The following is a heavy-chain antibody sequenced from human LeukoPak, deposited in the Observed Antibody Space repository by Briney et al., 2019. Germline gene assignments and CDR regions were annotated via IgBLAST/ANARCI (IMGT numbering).Heavy chain of an antibody. CDR2: ISGSGGST. CDR3: AKEPHDSSGYYRDAFDI. CDR1: GFTFSSYA. Sequence: GGSLRLSCAASGFTFSSYAMSWVRQAPGKGLEWVSAISGSGGSTYYADSVKGRFTISRDNSKNTLYLQMNSLRAEDTAVYYCAKEPHDSSGYYRDAFDIWGQGTMVIVSS. J-gene: IGHJ3*02. V-gene: IGHV3-23*01. D-gene: IGHD3-22*01.